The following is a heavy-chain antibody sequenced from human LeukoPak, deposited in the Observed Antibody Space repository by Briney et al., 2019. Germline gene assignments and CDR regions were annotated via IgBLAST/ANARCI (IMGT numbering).Heavy chain of an antibody. CDR3: AKGDSSGYYRYNWFDP. CDR1: GFTFSSYA. CDR2: ISGSGGST. Sequence: GGSLRLSCAASGFTFSSYAMSWVRQAPGKGLEWVSAISGSGGSTYYADSVKGRFTISRDNSKNTLYLQMNSLKAEDTAVYYCAKGDSSGYYRYNWFDPWGQGTLVTVSS. D-gene: IGHD3-22*01. J-gene: IGHJ5*02. V-gene: IGHV3-23*01.